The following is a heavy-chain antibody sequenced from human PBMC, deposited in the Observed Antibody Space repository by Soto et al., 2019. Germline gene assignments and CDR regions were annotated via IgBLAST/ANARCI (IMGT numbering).Heavy chain of an antibody. J-gene: IGHJ1*01. V-gene: IGHV4-34*01. CDR1: GGSPSAYY. CDR2: INPSGTT. CDR3: ALAPAAHILH. Sequence: PLETLSLTCAVYGGSPSAYYWSWIRQPPGKGLEWIGEINPSGTTNYNPSLKSRVTISVDTSKNQFSLKLSSVTAADTAVYHCALAPAAHILHWGQGTLVTVSS. D-gene: IGHD2-2*01.